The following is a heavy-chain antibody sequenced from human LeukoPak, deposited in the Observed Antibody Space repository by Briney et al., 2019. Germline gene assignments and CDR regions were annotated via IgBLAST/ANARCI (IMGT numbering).Heavy chain of an antibody. V-gene: IGHV5-51*01. CDR2: IYPGDSGT. Sequence: PGESLKISCKGSGCSFTNYWIGWVRQMPGKGLEWMGIIYPGDSGTRYSPSFQGQVTISDDKSISTAYLQWSSLKASDTAMYYCARYYNAGWNDYFDYWGQGTLVTVSS. J-gene: IGHJ4*02. D-gene: IGHD3-10*01. CDR1: GCSFTNYW. CDR3: ARYYNAGWNDYFDY.